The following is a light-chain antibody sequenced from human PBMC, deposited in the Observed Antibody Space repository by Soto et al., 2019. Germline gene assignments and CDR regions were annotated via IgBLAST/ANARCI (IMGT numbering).Light chain of an antibody. Sequence: QAVVTQEPSFSVSPGRTVTLTCGLSSGSVSTSYYPSWYQQTPGQAPRTLIYSTNTRSSGVPDRFSGSILGNKAALHITGAQSDDQSDYYCVLYMGSGIAVFVGGTKLTVL. CDR3: VLYMGSGIAV. V-gene: IGLV8-61*01. CDR1: SGSVSTSYY. J-gene: IGLJ2*01. CDR2: STN.